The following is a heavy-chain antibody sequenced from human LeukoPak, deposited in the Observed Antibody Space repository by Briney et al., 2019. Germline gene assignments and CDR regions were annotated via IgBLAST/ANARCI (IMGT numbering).Heavy chain of an antibody. CDR2: INPNSGDT. Sequence: ASVKVSCKASGYIFSAFYMHWVRQAPGQGPEWMGWINPNSGDTKYAQKFQGRVTMTRDTSISTAYLELTRLTSDDTALYYCARETEMSASLDYWGQGSLVTVSS. V-gene: IGHV1-2*02. D-gene: IGHD5-24*01. CDR3: ARETEMSASLDY. CDR1: GYIFSAFY. J-gene: IGHJ4*02.